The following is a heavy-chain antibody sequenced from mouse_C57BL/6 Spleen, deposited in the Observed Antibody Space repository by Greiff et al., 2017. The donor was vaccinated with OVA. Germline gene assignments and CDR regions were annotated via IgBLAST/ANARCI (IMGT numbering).Heavy chain of an antibody. J-gene: IGHJ3*01. V-gene: IGHV1-64*01. CDR2: IHPNSGST. CDR3: ARGRDGPFAY. D-gene: IGHD1-1*01. CDR1: GYTFTSYW. Sequence: QVQLQQPGAELVKPGASVKLSCKASGYTFTSYWMHWVKQRPGQGLEWIGMIHPNSGSTNYNEKFKSKATLTVDKSSSTAYMQLSSLTSEDSAVDYCARGRDGPFAYWGQGTLVTVSA.